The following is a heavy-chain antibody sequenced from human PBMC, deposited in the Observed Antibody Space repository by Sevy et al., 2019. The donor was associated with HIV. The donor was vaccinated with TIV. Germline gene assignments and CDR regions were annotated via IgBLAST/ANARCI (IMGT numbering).Heavy chain of an antibody. D-gene: IGHD3-3*01. J-gene: IGHJ5*02. Sequence: SQTLSLTCAISGDSVSSNTAVWNWIRQSPSRGLEWLGRTYYRSKWYTDYPQSVKSRITINADTSKNQISLQLISVTPEENALYYCARAGKAIFGMINMCFDPWGQGTLVTVSS. CDR1: GDSVSSNTAV. V-gene: IGHV6-1*01. CDR2: TYYRSKWYT. CDR3: ARAGKAIFGMINMCFDP.